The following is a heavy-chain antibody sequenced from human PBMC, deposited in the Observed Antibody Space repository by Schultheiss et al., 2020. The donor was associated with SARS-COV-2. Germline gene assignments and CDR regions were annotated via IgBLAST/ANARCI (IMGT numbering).Heavy chain of an antibody. D-gene: IGHD3-10*01. CDR3: ARDMDYFDY. J-gene: IGHJ4*02. CDR2: IYYSGST. CDR1: GGSISSYY. Sequence: SQTLSLTCTVSGGSISSYYWSWIRQPPGKGLEWIGYIYYSGSTNYNPSLKSRVTISVDTSKNQFSLKLSSVTAADTAVYYCARDMDYFDYWGQGTLVTVSS. V-gene: IGHV4-59*12.